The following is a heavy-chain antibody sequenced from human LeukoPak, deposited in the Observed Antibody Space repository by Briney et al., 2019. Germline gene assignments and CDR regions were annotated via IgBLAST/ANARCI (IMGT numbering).Heavy chain of an antibody. CDR3: AREPAYSGYFDY. Sequence: GGSLRLSCAASGFTVSSSYISWVRQAPGKGLEWVSVIYSGGSTYYADSVKGRFTISRDNSKNTLYLQMNSLRAEDTAVYYCAREPAYSGYFDYWGQGTLVTVSS. CDR2: IYSGGST. D-gene: IGHD5-12*01. V-gene: IGHV3-53*01. J-gene: IGHJ4*02. CDR1: GFTVSSSY.